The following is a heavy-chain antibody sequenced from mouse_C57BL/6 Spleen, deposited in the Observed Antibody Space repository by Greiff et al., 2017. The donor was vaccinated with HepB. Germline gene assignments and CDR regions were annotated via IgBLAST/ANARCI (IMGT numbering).Heavy chain of an antibody. Sequence: VQLQQSGPELVKPGASVKIPCKASGYTFTDYNMDWVKQSHGKSLEWIGDINPNNGGTIYNQKFKGKATLTVDKSSSTAYMELRSLTSEDTAVYYCARRGRLLRPYYAMDYWGQGTSVTVSS. CDR1: GYTFTDYN. CDR3: ARRGRLLRPYYAMDY. V-gene: IGHV1-18*01. CDR2: INPNNGGT. J-gene: IGHJ4*01. D-gene: IGHD1-2*01.